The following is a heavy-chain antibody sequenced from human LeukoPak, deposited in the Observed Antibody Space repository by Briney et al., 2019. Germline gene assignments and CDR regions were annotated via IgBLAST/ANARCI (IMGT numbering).Heavy chain of an antibody. D-gene: IGHD3-3*01. J-gene: IGHJ4*02. V-gene: IGHV1-18*01. CDR3: AREAAGGFWSGYTYYFDY. CDR2: ISAYNGNT. CDR1: GYTFTSYG. Sequence: ASVKVSCKASGYTFTSYGISWVRQAPGQGLEWMGWISAYNGNTNYAQKLQGRVTMTTDTSTSTAYMELRSLRSDDTAVYYCAREAAGGFWSGYTYYFDYWGQGTLVTVSS.